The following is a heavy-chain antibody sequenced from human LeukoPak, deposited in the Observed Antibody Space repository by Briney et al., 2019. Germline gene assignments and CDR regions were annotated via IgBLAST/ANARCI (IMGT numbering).Heavy chain of an antibody. V-gene: IGHV1-2*02. CDR3: ARVHSSSWYGIDY. CDR2: INPNSGGT. J-gene: IGHJ4*02. CDR1: GYTFTSYG. D-gene: IGHD6-13*01. Sequence: GASVKVSCKASGYTFTSYGIIWVRQAPGQGLEWMGWINPNSGGTNYAQKFQGRVTMTRDTSISTAYMELSRLRSDDTAVYYCARVHSSSWYGIDYWGQGTLVTVSS.